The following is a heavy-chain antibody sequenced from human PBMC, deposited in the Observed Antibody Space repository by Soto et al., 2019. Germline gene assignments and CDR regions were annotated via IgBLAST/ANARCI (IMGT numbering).Heavy chain of an antibody. J-gene: IGHJ4*02. D-gene: IGHD4-17*01. CDR2: IWYDGRIK. CDR3: ARDPPDYGDYVFDY. CDR1: GFTFSSYG. V-gene: IGHV3-33*01. Sequence: QVQLVESGGGVVQPGRSLRLSCAASGFTFSSYGMHWVRQAPGKGLEWVAVIWYDGRIKYYADSVKGRFTISRDNSKNTLYLQMNSLRAEDTAVYYCARDPPDYGDYVFDYWGQGTLLTVSS.